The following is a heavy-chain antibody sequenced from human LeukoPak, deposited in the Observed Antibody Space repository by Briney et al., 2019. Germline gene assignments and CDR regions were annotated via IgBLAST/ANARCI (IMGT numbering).Heavy chain of an antibody. CDR3: AVVDTAMDYRQYYFDY. Sequence: SETLSLTCTVSGGSISSGDYYWSWIRQPPGKGLEWIGYIYYSGSTYYNPSLKSRVTISVDTSKNQFSLKLSSVTAADTAVYYCAVVDTAMDYRQYYFDYWGQGTLVTVPS. D-gene: IGHD5-18*01. CDR2: IYYSGST. V-gene: IGHV4-30-4*01. CDR1: GGSISSGDYY. J-gene: IGHJ4*02.